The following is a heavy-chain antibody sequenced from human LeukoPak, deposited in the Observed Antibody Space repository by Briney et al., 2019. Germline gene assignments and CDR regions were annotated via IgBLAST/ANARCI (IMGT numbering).Heavy chain of an antibody. V-gene: IGHV4-39*07. CDR1: GGSISSSSYY. J-gene: IGHJ5*02. D-gene: IGHD3-3*01. CDR3: ARHLADFWSGDWFDP. CDR2: IYYSGST. Sequence: PSETLSLTCTVSGGSISSSSYYWGWIRQPPGKGLEWIGSIYYSGSTYYNPSLKSRVTISVDTSKNQSSLKLSSVTAADTAVYYCARHLADFWSGDWFDPWGQGTLVTVSS.